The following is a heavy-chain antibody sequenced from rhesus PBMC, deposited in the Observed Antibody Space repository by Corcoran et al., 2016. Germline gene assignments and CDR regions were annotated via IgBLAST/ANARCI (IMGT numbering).Heavy chain of an antibody. J-gene: IGHJ4*01. D-gene: IGHD3-34*01. CDR3: AREEGGGGDY. V-gene: IGHV4-80*01. Sequence: QVQLQESGPGLVKPSETLSLTCTVSGASLSRNWWCWIRQPPGKGLEWIGEINGNSGSTNYNPSLKSRVTISKDASKNQFSLKLSSVTAADTAVYYCAREEGGGGDYWGQGVLVTVSS. CDR1: GASLSRNW. CDR2: INGNSGST.